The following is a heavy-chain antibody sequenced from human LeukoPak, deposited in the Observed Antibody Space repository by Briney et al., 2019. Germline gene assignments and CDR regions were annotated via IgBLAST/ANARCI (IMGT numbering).Heavy chain of an antibody. CDR1: GFTFSSYV. CDR3: AREGPNIAAAGMFDY. Sequence: GGSLRLSCAASGFTFSSYVMHWVRQAPGKGLEWVAVISYDGSNKYYADSVKGRFTISRDNSKNTLYLQMNSLRAEDTAVYYCAREGPNIAAAGMFDYWGQGTLVTVSS. CDR2: ISYDGSNK. J-gene: IGHJ4*02. D-gene: IGHD6-13*01. V-gene: IGHV3-30*04.